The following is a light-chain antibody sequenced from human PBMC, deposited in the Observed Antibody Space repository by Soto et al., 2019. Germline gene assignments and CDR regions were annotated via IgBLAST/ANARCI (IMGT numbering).Light chain of an antibody. Sequence: IVLTQSPDILSLSPGEGATLSCRASQSVTSNYLAWYQQKPGQAPRLLIYGASTRATGIPDRFSGSGSGTVFTLTISRLEPEDFAIYYCQQYARSYTFGQGTKLEIK. V-gene: IGKV3-20*01. CDR3: QQYARSYT. J-gene: IGKJ2*01. CDR2: GAS. CDR1: QSVTSNY.